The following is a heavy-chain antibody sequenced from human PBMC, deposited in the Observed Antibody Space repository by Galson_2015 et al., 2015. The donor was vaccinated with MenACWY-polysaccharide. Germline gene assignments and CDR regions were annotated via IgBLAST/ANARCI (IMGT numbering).Heavy chain of an antibody. CDR2: IRGDGITT. Sequence: SLRLSCAASRFNFDSYAMHWVRQGPGKGLEWVSLIRGDGITTDYADSVKGQFTVSRDNSKNSLYLQMNSLRAEDTAFYYCAKDYGDFGPDFWGQGTLVTVSS. J-gene: IGHJ4*02. CDR1: RFNFDSYA. CDR3: AKDYGDFGPDF. D-gene: IGHD4-17*01. V-gene: IGHV3-43*02.